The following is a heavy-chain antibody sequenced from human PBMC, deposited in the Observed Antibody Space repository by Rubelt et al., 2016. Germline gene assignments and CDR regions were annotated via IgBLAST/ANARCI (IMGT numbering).Heavy chain of an antibody. D-gene: IGHD3-16*01. V-gene: IGHV4-39*02. Sequence: QVQLQESGPGLVKPSETLSLTCSVSPGSISSSSYYWGWIRQPPGKGLEWIGYIYFSGNSYYNPSLKSRVTISIDASKTQFSLKVTSVTAADTAVYYCAREGRGNALDLWGQGTMVSVSS. CDR1: PGSISSSSYY. J-gene: IGHJ3*01. CDR2: IYFSGNS. CDR3: AREGRGNALDL.